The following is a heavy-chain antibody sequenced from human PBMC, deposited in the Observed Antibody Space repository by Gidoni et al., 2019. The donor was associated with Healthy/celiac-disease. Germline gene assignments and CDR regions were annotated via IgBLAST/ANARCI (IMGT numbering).Heavy chain of an antibody. CDR2: IIPIFGTA. Sequence: QVQLVQSGAEVKKPGSSVKVSCKASGGTFSSYAISWVQQAPGQGLEWMGGIIPIFGTANYAQKFQGRVTITADKSTSTAYMELSSLGSEDTAVYYCARDETAGFGELLNYGGVFDYWGQGTLVTVSS. CDR3: ARDETAGFGELLNYGGVFDY. J-gene: IGHJ4*02. D-gene: IGHD3-10*01. V-gene: IGHV1-69*06. CDR1: GGTFSSYA.